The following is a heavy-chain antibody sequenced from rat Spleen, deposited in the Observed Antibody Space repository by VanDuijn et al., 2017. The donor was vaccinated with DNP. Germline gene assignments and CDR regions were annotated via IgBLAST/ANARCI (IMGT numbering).Heavy chain of an antibody. V-gene: IGHV5-25*01. D-gene: IGHD4-3*01. J-gene: IGHJ2*01. Sequence: EVRLVESGGGFVQPGRSMKLACTTSEFTFTNYDMAWVRQAPTKGLEWVASINTGGGNTYYRDSVKGRFTISRDNAKSTLYLQMNSLRSEDMATYYCARSGYFDYWGRGVMVTVSS. CDR1: EFTFTNYD. CDR3: ARSGYFDY. CDR2: INTGGGNT.